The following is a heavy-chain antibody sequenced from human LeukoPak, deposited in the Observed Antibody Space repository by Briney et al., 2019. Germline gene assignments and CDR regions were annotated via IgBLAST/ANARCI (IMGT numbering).Heavy chain of an antibody. D-gene: IGHD3-10*01. CDR3: ARLSLSGYYFDY. Sequence: SETLSLTCAVSGGSISSSKWWSWVRQPPGKGLEWIGELYHSESTNYNPSLKRRVTISVDKSKNQFSLKLSSVTAADTAVYYCARLSLSGYYFDYWGQGTLVTVSS. CDR1: GGSISSSKW. CDR2: LYHSEST. J-gene: IGHJ4*02. V-gene: IGHV4-4*02.